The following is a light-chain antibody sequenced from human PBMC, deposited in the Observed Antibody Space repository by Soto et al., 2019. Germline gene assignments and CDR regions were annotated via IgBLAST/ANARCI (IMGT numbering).Light chain of an antibody. CDR3: QQARSFPVT. CDR1: QDLGRW. V-gene: IGKV1D-12*01. J-gene: IGKJ5*01. CDR2: GAY. Sequence: DIQVTQSPSSLSASVVDTFTSTFLSSQDLGRWLSWYQQKPGKAPKIVIFGAYSLQSGVPSRFSGSGSGTEFMLTISNLQPEDFATYYCQQARSFPVTFGQGTRLEIK.